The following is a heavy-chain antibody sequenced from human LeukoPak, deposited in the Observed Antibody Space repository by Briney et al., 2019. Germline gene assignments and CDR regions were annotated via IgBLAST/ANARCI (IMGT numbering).Heavy chain of an antibody. CDR3: ARDGGPTTLFDY. V-gene: IGHV4-59*01. J-gene: IGHJ4*02. CDR1: GGSISSYY. CDR2: IYYSGST. Sequence: SETLSLTCTVSGGSISSYYWSWIRQPPGKGLEWIGSIYYSGSTNYNPSLKSRVTISVDTSKNQFSLKLSSVTAADTAVYYCARDGGPTTLFDYWGQGTLVTVSS. D-gene: IGHD4-11*01.